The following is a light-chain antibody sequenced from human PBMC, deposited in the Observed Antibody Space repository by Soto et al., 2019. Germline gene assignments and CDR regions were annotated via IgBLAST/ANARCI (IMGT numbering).Light chain of an antibody. CDR2: GAS. J-gene: IGKJ3*01. V-gene: IGKV3-20*01. CDR3: QQYGSSPLFT. Sequence: EIVLTQSPGTLSLSPGERATLSCRASQSVSSSYLAWYQQKPGQAPRLLIYGASGRATGIPDRFSGSGSGTDFTLTISRLEPEDFAVYYSQQYGSSPLFTFGPGTKVDIK. CDR1: QSVSSSY.